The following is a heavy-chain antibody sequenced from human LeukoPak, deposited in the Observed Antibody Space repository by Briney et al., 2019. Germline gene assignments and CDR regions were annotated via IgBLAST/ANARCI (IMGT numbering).Heavy chain of an antibody. J-gene: IGHJ6*02. D-gene: IGHD2-21*02. CDR1: GGSISSYY. CDR2: IYYSGST. Sequence: SETLSLTCTVSGGSISSYYWSWIRQPPGKGLEWIGYIYYSGSTNYNPSLKSRVTISVDTSKNQFSLKLSSVTAADTAVYYCARERDSANYYYGMDVWGQGTTATVSS. V-gene: IGHV4-59*01. CDR3: ARERDSANYYYGMDV.